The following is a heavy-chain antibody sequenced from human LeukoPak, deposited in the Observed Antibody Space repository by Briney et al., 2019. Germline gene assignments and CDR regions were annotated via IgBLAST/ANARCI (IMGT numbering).Heavy chain of an antibody. J-gene: IGHJ5*02. CDR2: IYSGGST. Sequence: QTGGSLRLSCAASGLTVSSNYMNWVRQAPGKGLEWVSVIYSGGSTYYADSVKGRFTISRDNSKNTLYLQMNSLRAEDTAVYYCARGAYGSGSYGDNWFDPWGQGTLVTVSS. V-gene: IGHV3-66*01. CDR1: GLTVSSNY. CDR3: ARGAYGSGSYGDNWFDP. D-gene: IGHD3-10*01.